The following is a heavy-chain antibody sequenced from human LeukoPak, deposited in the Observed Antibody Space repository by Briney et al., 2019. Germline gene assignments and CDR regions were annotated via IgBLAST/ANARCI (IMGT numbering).Heavy chain of an antibody. J-gene: IGHJ5*02. CDR1: GYTFTSYD. D-gene: IGHD1-26*01. CDR2: INPNSGGT. Sequence: ASVKVSCKASGYTFTSYDINWVRQATGQGLEWMGWINPNSGGTNYAQKFQGRVTMTRDTSISTAFMELSRLRSDDTAVYYCASQLKWELRGCFDPWGQGTLVTVSS. CDR3: ASQLKWELRGCFDP. V-gene: IGHV1-2*02.